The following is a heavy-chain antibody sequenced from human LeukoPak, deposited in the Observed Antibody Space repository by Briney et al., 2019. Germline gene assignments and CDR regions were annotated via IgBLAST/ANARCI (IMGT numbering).Heavy chain of an antibody. CDR3: ARGGGGSANWFDP. CDR1: GGSISSGGYS. CDR2: IYHSGST. V-gene: IGHV4-30-2*01. D-gene: IGHD2-15*01. J-gene: IGHJ5*02. Sequence: SETLSLTCAVSGGSISSGGYSWSWIRQPPGKGLEWIGYIYHSGSTYYNPSLKSRVTISVDRSKNQFSLKLSSVTAADTAVYYCARGGGGSANWFDPWGQGTLVTVSS.